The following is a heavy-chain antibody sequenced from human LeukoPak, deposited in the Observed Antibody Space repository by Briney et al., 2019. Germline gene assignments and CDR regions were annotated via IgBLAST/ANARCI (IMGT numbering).Heavy chain of an antibody. D-gene: IGHD4-17*01. V-gene: IGHV4-30-4*01. CDR1: GGSISSGDYY. J-gene: IGHJ5*02. Sequence: PSQTLSLTCTVSGGSISSGDYYWSWIRQPPGKGLEWIGYIYHSGSTYYNPSLKSRVTISVDTSKNQFSLNLSSVTAADTAVYYCARQPNYDERWFDPWGQGTLVTVFS. CDR3: ARQPNYDERWFDP. CDR2: IYHSGST.